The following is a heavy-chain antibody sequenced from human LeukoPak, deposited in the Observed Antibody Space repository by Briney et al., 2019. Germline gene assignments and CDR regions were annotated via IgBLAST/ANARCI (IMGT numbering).Heavy chain of an antibody. D-gene: IGHD7-27*01. Sequence: SETLSLTCTVSGGSISCSGYYWGWIRQPPGKGLEWIGSIYYSGSTYYNPSLKSRVTISVDTSKNQFSLRLSSVTAADTAVYYCARPLGPGAFDIWGQGTMVTVSS. CDR1: GGSISCSGYY. CDR3: ARPLGPGAFDI. J-gene: IGHJ3*02. V-gene: IGHV4-39*01. CDR2: IYYSGST.